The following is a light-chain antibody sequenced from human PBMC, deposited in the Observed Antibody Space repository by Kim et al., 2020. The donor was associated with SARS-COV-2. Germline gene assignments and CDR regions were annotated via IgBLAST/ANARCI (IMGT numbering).Light chain of an antibody. CDR3: LISYSTTLV. Sequence: QAVVTQEPSLTVSPGGTVTLTCDSSTGAVTSGHYPYWFQQKPGQAPRTLIYDTTTKHSWTPARFSGSLLGGKAALTLSGAQPEDEAEYYCLISYSTTLVFGGGTQLTV. CDR2: DTT. J-gene: IGLJ2*01. CDR1: TGAVTSGHY. V-gene: IGLV7-46*01.